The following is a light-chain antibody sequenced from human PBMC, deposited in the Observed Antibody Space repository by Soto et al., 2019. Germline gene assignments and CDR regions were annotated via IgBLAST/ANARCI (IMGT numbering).Light chain of an antibody. CDR2: AAS. Sequence: DIQVTHAPSSLSASVGDRVTITCRASQDISNHLAWFQLKPGKAPKPLITAASNLQGGVPSRFSGSGSGTDFTLTISSLQPEDFTTYYCQQYKVYPRTFCGGTKVEIK. CDR1: QDISNH. CDR3: QQYKVYPRT. V-gene: IGKV1-16*01. J-gene: IGKJ4*01.